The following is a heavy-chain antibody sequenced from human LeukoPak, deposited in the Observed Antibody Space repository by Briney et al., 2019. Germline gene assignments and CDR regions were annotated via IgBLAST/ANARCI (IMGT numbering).Heavy chain of an antibody. J-gene: IGHJ3*02. CDR1: GGSISSSSYY. Sequence: SETLSLTCTVSGGSISSSSYYWGWIRQPPGKGLEWIGSIYYSGSTYYNPSLKSRVTISVDTSKNQFSLKLSSVTAADTAVYYCARDNYGGNSDAFDIWGQGTMVTVSS. CDR3: ARDNYGGNSDAFDI. V-gene: IGHV4-39*07. CDR2: IYYSGST. D-gene: IGHD4-23*01.